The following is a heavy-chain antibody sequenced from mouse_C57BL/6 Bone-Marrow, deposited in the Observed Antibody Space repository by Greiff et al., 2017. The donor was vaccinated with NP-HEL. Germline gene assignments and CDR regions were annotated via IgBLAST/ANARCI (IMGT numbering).Heavy chain of an antibody. CDR1: GYTFTSYG. CDR3: ARSTMVRGYFDV. D-gene: IGHD2-2*01. Sequence: QVQLQQSGAELARPGASVKLSCKASGYTFTSYGISWVKQRTGQGLEWIGEIYPRSGNTYYNEKFKGKATLTADKSSSTAYMELRSLTSEDSAVYFCARSTMVRGYFDVWGTGTTVTVSS. V-gene: IGHV1-81*01. CDR2: IYPRSGNT. J-gene: IGHJ1*03.